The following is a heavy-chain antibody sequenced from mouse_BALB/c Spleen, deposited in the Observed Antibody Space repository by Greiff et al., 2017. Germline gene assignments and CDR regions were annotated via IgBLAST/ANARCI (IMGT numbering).Heavy chain of an antibody. V-gene: IGHV1-87*01. CDR1: GYTFTSYW. Sequence: VQLQQSGAELARPGASVKLSCKASGYTFTSYWMQWVKQRPGQGLEWIGAIYPGDGDTRYTQKFKGKATLTADKSSSTAYMQLSSLASEDSAVYYCAREGSLLRLRAMDYWGQGTSVTVSS. J-gene: IGHJ4*01. CDR2: IYPGDGDT. CDR3: AREGSLLRLRAMDY. D-gene: IGHD1-2*01.